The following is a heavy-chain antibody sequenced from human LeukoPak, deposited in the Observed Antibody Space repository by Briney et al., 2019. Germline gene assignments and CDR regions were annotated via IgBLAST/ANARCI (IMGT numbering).Heavy chain of an antibody. CDR3: ARPNYGGIPYYFDY. J-gene: IGHJ4*02. CDR1: GGSISSYY. CDR2: IYYSGST. Sequence: SETLSLTCTVSGGSISSYYWSWIRQPPGKGLEWIGYIYYSGSTYYNPSLKSRVTISVDTSKNQFSLRLSSVTAADTAVYYCARPNYGGIPYYFDYWGQGTLVTVSS. V-gene: IGHV4-59*08. D-gene: IGHD4-23*01.